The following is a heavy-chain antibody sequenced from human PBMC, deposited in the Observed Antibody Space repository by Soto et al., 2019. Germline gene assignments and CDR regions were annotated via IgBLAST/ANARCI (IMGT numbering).Heavy chain of an antibody. J-gene: IGHJ4*02. Sequence: ASVKVSCKASGYIFITYGISWVRQAPGQGLEWMGRISTYNGNTNYAQNLQGRVTMTADTSTNKAYMELRSLRSDDTAVYYCPRDLDGSGSYYTGYWGPGTLVTVSS. CDR2: ISTYNGNT. CDR3: PRDLDGSGSYYTGY. V-gene: IGHV1-18*01. CDR1: GYIFITYG. D-gene: IGHD3-10*01.